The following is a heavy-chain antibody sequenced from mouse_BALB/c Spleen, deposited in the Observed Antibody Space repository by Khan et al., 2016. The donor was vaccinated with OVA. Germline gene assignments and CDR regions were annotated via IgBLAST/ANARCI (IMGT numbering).Heavy chain of an antibody. J-gene: IGHJ2*01. V-gene: IGHV5-6-4*01. CDR3: SRDRNYYGSSFYFDY. D-gene: IGHD1-1*01. CDR1: GFTFSSYS. Sequence: EVELVESGGGLVKPGGSLKFSCAASGFTFSSYSMSWVRQTPEKRLEWVATITSGGRYTYYPDSVKGRFTISRDNAKNTLYLQMSSLKSEDTAMYYCSRDRNYYGSSFYFDYWGQGTTLTVSS. CDR2: ITSGGRYT.